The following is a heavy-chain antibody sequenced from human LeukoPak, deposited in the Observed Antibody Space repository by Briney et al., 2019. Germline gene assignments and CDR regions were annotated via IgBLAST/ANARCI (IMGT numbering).Heavy chain of an antibody. CDR2: IRYDGSNK. J-gene: IGHJ4*02. CDR1: GFTFGDYA. V-gene: IGHV3-30*02. D-gene: IGHD3-22*01. CDR3: AKVTAYWGYYDSSGYRDY. Sequence: GRSLRLSCTASGFTFGDYAMSWVRQAPGKGLEWVAFIRYDGSNKYYADSVKGRFTISRDNSKNTLYLQMNSLRAEDTAVYYCAKVTAYWGYYDSSGYRDYWGQGTLVTVSS.